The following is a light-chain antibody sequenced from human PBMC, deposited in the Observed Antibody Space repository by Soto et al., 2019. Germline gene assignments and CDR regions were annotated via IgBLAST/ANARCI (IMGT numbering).Light chain of an antibody. J-gene: IGLJ2*01. V-gene: IGLV4-69*01. Sequence: QSVLTQSPSASASLGASVKLTCTLSSGHSNYDIAWHQQLPEKGPRYLMKLNSDGSHTKGDGIPDRFSGSSSGAERYLTISSLQSEDEADYYCQTWGTDIQVLFGAGTKVTVL. CDR1: SGHSNYD. CDR3: QTWGTDIQVL. CDR2: LNSDGSH.